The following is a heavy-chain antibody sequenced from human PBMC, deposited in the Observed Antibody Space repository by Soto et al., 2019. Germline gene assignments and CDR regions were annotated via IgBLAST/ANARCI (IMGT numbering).Heavy chain of an antibody. CDR2: MNPNSGNT. Sequence: ASVKVSCKASGYTFTSYDINWVRQAPGQGLEWMGWMNPNSGNTGHAQKFQGRVTMASNTSISTAYMELSSLRSEDTAVHYCARGVVIYYCSGSYHYYFYSWAQGTLVTVSS. J-gene: IGHJ4*02. V-gene: IGHV1-8*01. D-gene: IGHD3-10*01. CDR1: GYTFTSYD. CDR3: ARGVVIYYCSGSYHYYFYS.